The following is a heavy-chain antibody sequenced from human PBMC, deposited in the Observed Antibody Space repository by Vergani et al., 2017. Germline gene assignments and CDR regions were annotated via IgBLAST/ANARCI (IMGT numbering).Heavy chain of an antibody. CDR1: GGTFSSYT. Sequence: QVQLVQSGAEVKKPGSSVKVSCKASGGTFSSYTISWVRQAPGQGLEWMGRIIPILGIANYAQKFQGRVTITADKSTSTAYMELSSLRSEDTAVYYCARDRGCSGGSCYYYYYYYMDVWGKGTTVTVSS. V-gene: IGHV1-69*08. CDR2: IIPILGIA. D-gene: IGHD2-15*01. J-gene: IGHJ6*03. CDR3: ARDRGCSGGSCYYYYYYYMDV.